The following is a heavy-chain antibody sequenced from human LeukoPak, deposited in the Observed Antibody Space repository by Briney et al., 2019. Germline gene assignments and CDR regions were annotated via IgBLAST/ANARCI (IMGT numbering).Heavy chain of an antibody. V-gene: IGHV4-30-4*01. Sequence: PSETLSLTCTVSGGSISSGDYCWGWIRQPPGTGREWIGYIYCSGSTYYNPSLKSRVTISVDTSKNQSSLKLSSVTAADTAVYYCARGFAFGEPVDYWGQGTLVTVSS. CDR1: GGSISSGDYC. CDR3: ARGFAFGEPVDY. J-gene: IGHJ4*02. D-gene: IGHD3-10*01. CDR2: IYCSGST.